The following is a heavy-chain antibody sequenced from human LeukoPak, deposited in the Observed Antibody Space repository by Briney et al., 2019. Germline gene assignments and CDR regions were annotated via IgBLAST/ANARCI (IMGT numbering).Heavy chain of an antibody. CDR2: ISGSGGST. CDR3: AKGGTLGGVIDFDY. V-gene: IGHV3-23*01. Sequence: GGSLRLFCAASGFTFSSYAMSWVRQAPGKGLDWISAISGSGGSTYYPDSVKGRFTISRDNSKNTLYPQMNSLRAEDTAVYYCAKGGTLGGVIDFDYWGQGTLVTVSS. J-gene: IGHJ4*02. CDR1: GFTFSSYA. D-gene: IGHD3-16*02.